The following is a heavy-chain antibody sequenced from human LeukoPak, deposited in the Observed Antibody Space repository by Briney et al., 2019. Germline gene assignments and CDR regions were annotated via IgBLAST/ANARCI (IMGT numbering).Heavy chain of an antibody. CDR3: AKATISWPPYYYYGMDV. CDR1: GFTFSSYA. D-gene: IGHD3-3*01. CDR2: ISGSGGST. V-gene: IGHV3-23*01. Sequence: GGSLRLSCAASGFTFSSYAMSWVRQAPGKGLEWVSAISGSGGSTYYADSVKGRFTISRDNSKNTLYLQMNSLRAEDTAVYYCAKATISWPPYYYYGMDVWGQGTTVTVSS. J-gene: IGHJ6*02.